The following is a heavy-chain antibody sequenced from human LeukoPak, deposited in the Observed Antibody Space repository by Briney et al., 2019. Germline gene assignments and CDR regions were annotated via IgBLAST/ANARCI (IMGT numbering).Heavy chain of an antibody. CDR1: GGSISSYY. CDR2: IYYSGST. D-gene: IGHD2-15*01. CDR3: ARHSPSGMVGSAVPE. V-gene: IGHV4-59*08. J-gene: IGHJ4*02. Sequence: PSETLSLTCTVSGGSISSYYWSWIRQPPGKGLEWIGYIYYSGSTNYNPSLKSRVTISVDTSKNQFSLKVSSLTAADTAVYYCARHSPSGMVGSAVPEWGQGTLVTVSS.